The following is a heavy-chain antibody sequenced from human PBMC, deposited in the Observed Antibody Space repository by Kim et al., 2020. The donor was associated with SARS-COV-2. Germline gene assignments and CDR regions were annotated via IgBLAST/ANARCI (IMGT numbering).Heavy chain of an antibody. Sequence: ASVKVSCQASGYTFAGYFLHWLRQAPGQGFDWMGRLNPKTGDTKLPQKSQGRVTMTRDTSIITAYMELSRLTSDDKAVYFCARGDDFLASYYFYLDLWG. CDR3: ARGDDFLASYYFYLDL. D-gene: IGHD3-3*01. CDR2: LNPKTGDT. V-gene: IGHV1-2*06. CDR1: GYTFAGYF. J-gene: IGHJ6*03.